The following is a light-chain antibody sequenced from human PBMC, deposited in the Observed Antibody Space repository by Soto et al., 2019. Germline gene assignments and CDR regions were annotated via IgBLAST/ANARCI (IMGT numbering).Light chain of an antibody. J-gene: IGLJ1*01. CDR3: FSYTSSGTYV. Sequence: QSALAQPPSASGSPGQSVTISCTGASGGVGGYNYVSWFQQHPGKAPKLMIYEVSNRPSGVSNRFSGSKSGNTASLTISGLQAEDETDYYCFSYTSSGTYVFGTGTKVTVL. CDR2: EVS. V-gene: IGLV2-14*01. CDR1: SGGVGGYNY.